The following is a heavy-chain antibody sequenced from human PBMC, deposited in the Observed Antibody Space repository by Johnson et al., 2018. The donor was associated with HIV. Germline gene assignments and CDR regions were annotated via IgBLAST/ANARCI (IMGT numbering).Heavy chain of an antibody. V-gene: IGHV3-53*01. CDR3: TTEAPTLLRAFDI. J-gene: IGHJ3*02. Sequence: EVQLVESGGGLIQPGGSLRLSCAASGFTVSSNYMSWVRQAPGKGLEWVSVIYSGGSTYYADSVKGRFTISRDNSKNTLYLQMNSLKTEDTAVYYCTTEAPTLLRAFDIWGQGTMVTVSS. CDR2: IYSGGST. CDR1: GFTVSSNY.